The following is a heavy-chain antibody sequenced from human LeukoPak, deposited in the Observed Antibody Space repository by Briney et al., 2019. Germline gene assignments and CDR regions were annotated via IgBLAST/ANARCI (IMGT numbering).Heavy chain of an antibody. D-gene: IGHD4-11*01. J-gene: IGHJ4*02. V-gene: IGHV3-30*04. CDR2: MSFDGTNK. CDR1: GFTFGDYA. CDR3: ARNTHNYGGPLDY. Sequence: GGSLRLSCTASGFTFGDYAMTWVRQAPGKGLEWVAAMSFDGTNKYYADSVKGRFTISRDNAKNSLYLQMNSLRAEDTAVYYCARNTHNYGGPLDYWGQGTLVTVSS.